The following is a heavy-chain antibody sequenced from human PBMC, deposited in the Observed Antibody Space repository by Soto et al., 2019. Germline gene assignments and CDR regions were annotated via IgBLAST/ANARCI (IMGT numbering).Heavy chain of an antibody. J-gene: IGHJ4*02. Sequence: QVQLQESGPGLVKPSETLSLTCTVSGGSISSYYWSWIRPPPGKGLEWIGYMYYRGSTNYNPSLKSRVTISVDTSKNQFSLKLRSVTAADTAVYYCARGPGYCTGGSCYGARDFFDYWGQGTLVTVSS. CDR1: GGSISSYY. CDR2: MYYRGST. D-gene: IGHD2-15*01. CDR3: ARGPGYCTGGSCYGARDFFDY. V-gene: IGHV4-59*01.